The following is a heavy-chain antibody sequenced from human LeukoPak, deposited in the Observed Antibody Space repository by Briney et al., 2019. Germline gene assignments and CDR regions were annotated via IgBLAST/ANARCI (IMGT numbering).Heavy chain of an antibody. V-gene: IGHV4-4*07. J-gene: IGHJ2*01. CDR2: IYTSGNT. Sequence: PSETLSLTCTVSGGSISTTYLSWLRQPAGKGLEWIGRIYTSGNTNYNPSLKSRVTMSVDTSKNQFSLRLASVTAADTALYYCARDPSSWYFDLWGRGTVVTVSS. CDR3: ARDPSSWYFDL. CDR1: GGSISTTY.